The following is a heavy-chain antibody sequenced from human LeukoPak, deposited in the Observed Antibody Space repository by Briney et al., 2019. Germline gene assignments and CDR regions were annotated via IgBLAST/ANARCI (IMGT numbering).Heavy chain of an antibody. V-gene: IGHV1-2*02. CDR1: GYTFTGYY. Sequence: ASVNVSCKASGYTFTGYYIHWVRQAPGQGLEWMGWINPNSGVTHYPQKFQGRVTLTRDTSIRTAYMEVSSLRSDDTAVHYCARGLQWLEAFDYWGLGTLVTVSS. J-gene: IGHJ4*02. D-gene: IGHD6-19*01. CDR3: ARGLQWLEAFDY. CDR2: INPNSGVT.